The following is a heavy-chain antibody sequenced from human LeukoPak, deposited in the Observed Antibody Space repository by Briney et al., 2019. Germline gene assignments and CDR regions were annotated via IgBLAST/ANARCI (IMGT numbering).Heavy chain of an antibody. J-gene: IGHJ4*02. CDR3: ARNISPTDYYDSSGFDY. V-gene: IGHV4-34*01. D-gene: IGHD3-22*01. CDR2: INHSGST. Sequence: PSETLSLTCAVYGGSFSGYYWSWIRQPPGKGLEWIGEINHSGSTNYNPSLKSRVTISVDTSKNQFSLKLSSVTAADTAVYYCARNISPTDYYDSSGFDYWGQGTLVTVSS. CDR1: GGSFSGYY.